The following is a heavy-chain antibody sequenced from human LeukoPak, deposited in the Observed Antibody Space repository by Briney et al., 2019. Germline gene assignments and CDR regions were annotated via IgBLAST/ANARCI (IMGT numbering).Heavy chain of an antibody. Sequence: GGSLRLSCAASGFTVSSNYMSWVRQAPGKGLEWVSVIYSGGSTYYADSVKGRFTISRDSSKNTLYLQMNSLRAEDTAVYYCARTSTVTNDAFDIWGQGTMVTVSS. CDR3: ARTSTVTNDAFDI. CDR2: IYSGGST. V-gene: IGHV3-53*01. D-gene: IGHD4-17*01. J-gene: IGHJ3*02. CDR1: GFTVSSNY.